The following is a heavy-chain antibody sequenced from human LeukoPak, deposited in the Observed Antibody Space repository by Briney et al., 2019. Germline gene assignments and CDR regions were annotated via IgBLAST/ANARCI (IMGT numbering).Heavy chain of an antibody. J-gene: IGHJ6*02. CDR2: MNHNSANT. CDR3: ASRATKALTGYYKGMDV. V-gene: IGHV1-8*01. Sequence: ASVKVSCTASGYTFTSYDINWVRQATGQGLEWMGWMNHNSANTGYAQKFQGRVTVTRNISISTAYMELTSLRSEDTAVYYCASRATKALTGYYKGMDVWGQGTTVTVSS. D-gene: IGHD3-9*01. CDR1: GYTFTSYD.